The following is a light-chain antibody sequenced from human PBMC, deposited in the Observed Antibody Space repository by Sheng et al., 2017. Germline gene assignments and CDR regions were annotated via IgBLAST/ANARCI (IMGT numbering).Light chain of an antibody. CDR2: SNN. J-gene: IGLJ2*01. CDR1: SSNIGRNT. V-gene: IGLV1-44*01. Sequence: QSVLTQPPSASGTPGQRVIISCSGSSSNIGRNTVNWYQQLPGTAPKLLIYSNNQRPSGVPDRFSGSKSGTSASLAISGLQSEDEADYYCAAWDDSLNGRGVFGGGTKLTVL. CDR3: AAWDDSLNGRGV.